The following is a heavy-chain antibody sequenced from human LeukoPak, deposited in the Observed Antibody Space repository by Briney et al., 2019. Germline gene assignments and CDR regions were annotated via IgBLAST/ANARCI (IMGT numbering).Heavy chain of an antibody. CDR2: IYSSAST. J-gene: IGHJ3*02. CDR1: GGSISSGSYC. V-gene: IGHV4-61*09. D-gene: IGHD3-22*01. Sequence: SQTLSLTCTVSGGSISSGSYCCSWIRQPAGKGLEWIGHIYSSASTNYNPSLQSRVTISADTSKNQFYLKLSSVTAADTAVYFCARGPYSYDSSGAFDMWGRGTMVTVS. CDR3: ARGPYSYDSSGAFDM.